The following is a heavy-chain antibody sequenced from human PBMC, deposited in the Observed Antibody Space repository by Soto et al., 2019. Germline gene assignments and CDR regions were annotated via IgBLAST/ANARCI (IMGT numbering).Heavy chain of an antibody. V-gene: IGHV3-30*18. D-gene: IGHD2-15*01. J-gene: IGHJ6*02. Sequence: GGSLRLSCAASGFTFSSYGMHWVRQAPGKGLEWVAVISYDGSNKYYADSVKGRFTISRDNSKNTLYLQMNSLGAEDTAVYYCAKDEAPFCSGGSCYRGPYYYYYGMDVWGQGTMVTVSS. CDR2: ISYDGSNK. CDR1: GFTFSSYG. CDR3: AKDEAPFCSGGSCYRGPYYYYYGMDV.